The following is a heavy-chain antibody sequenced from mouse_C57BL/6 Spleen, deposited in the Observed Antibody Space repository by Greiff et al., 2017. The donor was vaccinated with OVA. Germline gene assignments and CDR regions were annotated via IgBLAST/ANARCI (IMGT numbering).Heavy chain of an antibody. Sequence: EVKLMESEGGLVQPGSSMKLSCTASGFTFSDYYMAWVRQVPEKGLEWVANINYDGSSTYYLDSLKSRFIISRDNAKNILYLQMSSLKSEDTATYYCARDADSNYYFDYWGQGTTLTVSS. CDR1: GFTFSDYY. J-gene: IGHJ2*01. CDR2: INYDGSST. D-gene: IGHD2-5*01. CDR3: ARDADSNYYFDY. V-gene: IGHV5-16*01.